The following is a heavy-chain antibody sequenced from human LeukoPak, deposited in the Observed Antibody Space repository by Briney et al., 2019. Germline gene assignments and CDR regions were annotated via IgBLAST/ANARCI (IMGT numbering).Heavy chain of an antibody. J-gene: IGHJ4*02. CDR1: GFTFSICA. Sequence: PGGSLRLSCAASGFTFSICAMNWVRQAPGKGLEWVSGISGSGGSTYYVDSVKGRFTISRDSSKNTVYLQMNSLRAEDTAVYYCAKADGSYKTLIDYWGQGTLVTVSS. V-gene: IGHV3-23*01. CDR3: AKADGSYKTLIDY. D-gene: IGHD3-10*01. CDR2: ISGSGGST.